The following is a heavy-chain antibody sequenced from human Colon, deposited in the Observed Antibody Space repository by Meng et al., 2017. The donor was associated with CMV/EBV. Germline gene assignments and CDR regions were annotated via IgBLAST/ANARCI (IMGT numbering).Heavy chain of an antibody. V-gene: IGHV3-48*03. J-gene: IGHJ6*02. Sequence: GGSLRLSCAASGFTFSSYAMSWVRQAPGKGLEWVSYISSSGSTISYADSVKGRFTISRDNAKNSLFLQMNSLRAEDTGVYYCATRPAQVILNFYGLDVWGQGTTVTVSS. CDR2: ISSSGSTI. CDR1: GFTFSSYA. D-gene: IGHD2-21*01. CDR3: ATRPAQVILNFYGLDV.